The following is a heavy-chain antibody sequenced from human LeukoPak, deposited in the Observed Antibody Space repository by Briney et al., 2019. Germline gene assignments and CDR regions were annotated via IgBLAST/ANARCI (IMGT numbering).Heavy chain of an antibody. CDR2: IIPIFGTA. J-gene: IGHJ3*02. Sequence: SVKVSCKASGGTFSSYAISWVRQAPGQGLEWMGGIIPIFGTANYAQKFQGRVTITADESTSTAYMELSSLRSEDTAVYYCARKDTAMDPDGYGASDIWGQGRMVTVSS. D-gene: IGHD5-18*01. CDR3: ARKDTAMDPDGYGASDI. CDR1: GGTFSSYA. V-gene: IGHV1-69*13.